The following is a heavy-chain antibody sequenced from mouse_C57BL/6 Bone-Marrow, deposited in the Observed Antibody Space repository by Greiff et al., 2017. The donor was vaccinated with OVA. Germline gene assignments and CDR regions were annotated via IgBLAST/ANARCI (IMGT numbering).Heavy chain of an antibody. CDR2: ISDGGSYT. CDR3: ARDSNGAMDY. J-gene: IGHJ4*01. CDR1: GFTFSSYA. D-gene: IGHD2-5*01. V-gene: IGHV5-4*01. Sequence: VQLKESGGGLVKPGGSLKLSCAASGFTFSSYAMSWVRQTPEKRLEWVATISDGGSYTYYPDNVKGRFTISRDNAKNNLYLQMSHLKSEDTAMYYCARDSNGAMDYWGQGTSVTVSS.